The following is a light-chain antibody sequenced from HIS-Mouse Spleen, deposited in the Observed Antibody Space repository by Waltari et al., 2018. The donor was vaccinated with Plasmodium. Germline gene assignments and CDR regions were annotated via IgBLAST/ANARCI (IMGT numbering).Light chain of an antibody. Sequence: DIQMTQSPSSLSASVGDRVNITCQASQEISNYLNWYQQKPGKAPKLLIYDASNLETGVPSRFSGSGSGTDFTFTISSLQPEDIATYYCQQYDNLPPLFTFGPGTKVDIK. CDR3: QQYDNLPPLFT. CDR1: QEISNY. CDR2: DAS. V-gene: IGKV1-33*01. J-gene: IGKJ3*01.